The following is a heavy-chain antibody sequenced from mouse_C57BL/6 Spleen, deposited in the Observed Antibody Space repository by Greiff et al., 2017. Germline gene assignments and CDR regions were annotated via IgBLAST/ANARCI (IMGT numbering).Heavy chain of an antibody. D-gene: IGHD1-1*01. CDR2: INPNNGGT. CDR3: ARSIYGSRGWYFDV. Sequence: VQLQQSGPELVKPGASVKISCKASGYTFTDYYMNWVKQSHGKSLEWIGDINPNNGGTSYNQKFKGKATLTVDKSSSTAYMELRSLTSEDSAVYYCARSIYGSRGWYFDVWGTGTTVTVSS. CDR1: GYTFTDYY. V-gene: IGHV1-26*01. J-gene: IGHJ1*03.